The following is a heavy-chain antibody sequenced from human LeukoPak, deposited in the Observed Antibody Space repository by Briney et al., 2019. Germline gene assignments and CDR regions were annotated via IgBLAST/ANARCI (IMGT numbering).Heavy chain of an antibody. D-gene: IGHD2-2*01. Sequence: ASVKVSCKASGYTFTGYYMHWVRQAPGQGLEWMGWINPNSGGTNYAQKLQGRVTMTTDTSTSTAYMELRSLRSDDTAVYYCANELRTSNAFDIWGQGTMVTVSS. J-gene: IGHJ3*02. CDR1: GYTFTGYY. CDR2: INPNSGGT. CDR3: ANELRTSNAFDI. V-gene: IGHV1-2*02.